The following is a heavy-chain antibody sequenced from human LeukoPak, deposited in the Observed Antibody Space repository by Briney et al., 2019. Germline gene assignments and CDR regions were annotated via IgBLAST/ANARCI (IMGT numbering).Heavy chain of an antibody. CDR1: GFTFSSYG. CDR2: ISGSGGST. J-gene: IGHJ5*02. D-gene: IGHD2-21*01. V-gene: IGHV3-23*01. CDR3: AKDVDIADWFDP. Sequence: SGGSLRLSCAASGFTFSSYGMSWVRQAPGKGLEWVSAISGSGGSTYYADSVKGRFTISRDNSKNTLYLQMNSLRAGDTAVYYCAKDVDIADWFDPWGQGTLVTVSS.